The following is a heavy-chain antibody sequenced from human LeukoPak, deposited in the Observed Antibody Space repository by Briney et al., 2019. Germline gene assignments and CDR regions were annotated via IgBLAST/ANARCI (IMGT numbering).Heavy chain of an antibody. Sequence: SETLSLTCAVSGGSISSGGYSWSWIRQPPGKGLEWIGYIYHSGSTYYNPSLKSRVTISVDRSKSQFSLKLSSVTAADTAVYYCARGYYYGSLSGMDVWGKGTTVTVSS. CDR2: IYHSGST. CDR1: GGSISSGGYS. J-gene: IGHJ6*04. CDR3: ARGYYYGSLSGMDV. D-gene: IGHD3-10*01. V-gene: IGHV4-30-2*01.